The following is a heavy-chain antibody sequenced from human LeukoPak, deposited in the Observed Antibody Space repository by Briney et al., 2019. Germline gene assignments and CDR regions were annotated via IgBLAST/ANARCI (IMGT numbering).Heavy chain of an antibody. D-gene: IGHD4-17*01. Sequence: PSETLSLTCAVYGGSFSGYYWSWIRQPPGKGLEWIGETNHSGSTNYNPSLKSRVTISVDTSKNQFSLKLSSVTAADTAVYYCARGYRRYYFDCWGQGTLVTVSS. CDR1: GGSFSGYY. CDR3: ARGYRRYYFDC. V-gene: IGHV4-34*01. CDR2: TNHSGST. J-gene: IGHJ4*02.